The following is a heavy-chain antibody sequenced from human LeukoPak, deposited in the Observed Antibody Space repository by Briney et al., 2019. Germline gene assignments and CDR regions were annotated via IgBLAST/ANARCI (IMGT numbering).Heavy chain of an antibody. V-gene: IGHV4-38-2*02. CDR3: AREGDSSSVGWFDP. CDR1: GYSISSGYY. CDR2: IYHSGRT. Sequence: SETLSLTCTVSGYSISSGYYWGWIRPPPGKGLEWIGSIYHSGRTYYNPSLKSRVTISVDTSKNQFSLKLSSVTAADTAVYYCAREGDSSSVGWFDPWGQGTLVTVSS. J-gene: IGHJ5*02. D-gene: IGHD6-13*01.